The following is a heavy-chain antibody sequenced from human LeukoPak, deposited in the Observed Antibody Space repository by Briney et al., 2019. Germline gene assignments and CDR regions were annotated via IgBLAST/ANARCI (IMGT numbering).Heavy chain of an antibody. CDR1: GFTFSSYA. CDR2: TSYDGSNK. D-gene: IGHD6-19*01. CDR3: ARDSPAVYSSGFRGHFDY. V-gene: IGHV3-30-3*01. Sequence: GGSLRLSCAASGFTFSSYAMHWVPQAPGKGLEWVAVTSYDGSNKYYADSVKGRFTISRDNSKNTLYLQMNSLRAEDTAVYYCARDSPAVYSSGFRGHFDYWGQGTLVTVSS. J-gene: IGHJ4*02.